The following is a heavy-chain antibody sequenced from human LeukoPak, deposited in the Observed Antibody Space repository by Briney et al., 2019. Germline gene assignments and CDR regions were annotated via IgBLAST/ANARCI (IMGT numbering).Heavy chain of an antibody. V-gene: IGHV3-21*01. CDR3: ARDLRGSPDTFDS. D-gene: IGHD1-26*01. J-gene: IGHJ4*02. CDR1: GFTFSSYS. Sequence: PGGTLRLSCAASGFTFSSYSMNWVRQAPGKGLKWGSTISSSGTNIYYGESVKGRFTISRDNAKNSLYLQMNSLRAEDTAVYYCARDLRGSPDTFDSWGQGSLVTVSS. CDR2: ISSSGTNI.